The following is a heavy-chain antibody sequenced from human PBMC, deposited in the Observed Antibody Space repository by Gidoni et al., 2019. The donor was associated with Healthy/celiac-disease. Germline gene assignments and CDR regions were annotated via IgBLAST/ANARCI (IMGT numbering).Heavy chain of an antibody. CDR1: HCSISSGDYY. CDR2: IYYSGST. Sequence: QVPLQESGPGLVQPSQTLSLPCTVSHCSISSGDYYWSWIRQPPGKGLEWIGYIYYSGSTYYQPSLKSRVTISVDTSKNQFSLKLSFGTAADTAVYYCAAGDYYGEYVGVFDYWGQGTLVTVSS. D-gene: IGHD4-17*01. J-gene: IGHJ4*02. V-gene: IGHV4-30-4*01. CDR3: AAGDYYGEYVGVFDY.